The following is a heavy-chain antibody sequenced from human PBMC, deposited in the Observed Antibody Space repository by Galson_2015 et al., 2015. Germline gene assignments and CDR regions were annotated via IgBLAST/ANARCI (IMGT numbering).Heavy chain of an antibody. V-gene: IGHV1-2*06. Sequence: SVKVSCKASGYTFTDYYVHWVRQAPGQGPEWMGRVNPLSGGTDYAQRFQGRVTMTWDTSITTAYMELSSLRSDDTAVYYCARPDCSASACYTDLYWGQGTLVTVSS. CDR3: ARPDCSASACYTDLY. CDR2: VNPLSGGT. J-gene: IGHJ4*02. D-gene: IGHD2-15*01. CDR1: GYTFTDYY.